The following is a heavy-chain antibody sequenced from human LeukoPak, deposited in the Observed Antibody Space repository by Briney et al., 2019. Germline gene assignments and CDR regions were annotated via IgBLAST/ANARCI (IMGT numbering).Heavy chain of an antibody. CDR2: IKSKSDGGTT. J-gene: IGHJ4*02. CDR3: TTAYGGSYTFDF. CDR1: GFPFTNAW. D-gene: IGHD1-26*01. V-gene: IGHV3-15*01. Sequence: GGSLRLSCAASGFPFTNAWMSWVRQAPGKGLEWVGHIKSKSDGGTTDYAAHVKGRFTISRDVSKTTLYLQMNSLKTEDTAVYYCTTAYGGSYTFDFWGQGTLVTVSS.